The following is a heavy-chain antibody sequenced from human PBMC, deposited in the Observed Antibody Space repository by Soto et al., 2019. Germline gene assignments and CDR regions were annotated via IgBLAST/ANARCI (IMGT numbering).Heavy chain of an antibody. Sequence: SETLSLTCTVSGGSISSSSYYWGWIRQPPGKGLEWIGSIYYSGSTYYNPSLKSRVTISVDTSKNQFSLKLSSVTAADTAVYYCARQGTTVTTFYDYWGQGTLVTVSS. D-gene: IGHD4-17*01. CDR1: GGSISSSSYY. CDR2: IYYSGST. CDR3: ARQGTTVTTFYDY. J-gene: IGHJ4*02. V-gene: IGHV4-39*01.